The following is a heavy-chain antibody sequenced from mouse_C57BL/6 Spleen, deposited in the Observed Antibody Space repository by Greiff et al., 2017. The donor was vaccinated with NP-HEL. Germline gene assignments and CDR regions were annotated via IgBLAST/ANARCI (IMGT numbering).Heavy chain of an antibody. Sequence: VQLQQSGAELVRPGASVKLSCKASGYTFTDYYINWVKQRPGQGLEWIARIYPGSGNTYYNEKFKGKATLTAEKSSSTAYMQLSSLTSEDSAVCFCARDYYGSSYGYFDVWGTGTTVTVSS. CDR2: IYPGSGNT. V-gene: IGHV1-76*01. CDR1: GYTFTDYY. J-gene: IGHJ1*03. D-gene: IGHD1-1*01. CDR3: ARDYYGSSYGYFDV.